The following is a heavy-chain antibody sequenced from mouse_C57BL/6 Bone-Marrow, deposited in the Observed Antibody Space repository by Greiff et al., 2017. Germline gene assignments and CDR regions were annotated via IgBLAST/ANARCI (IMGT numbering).Heavy chain of an antibody. D-gene: IGHD1-1*01. CDR2: IDPNSGGT. V-gene: IGHV1-72*01. CDR1: GYTFTSYW. Sequence: VQLQQPGAELVKPGASVKLSCKASGYTFTSYWMHWVKQRPGRGLEWIGRIDPNSGGTKYNEKFKSKATLTVDKSSSTAYMPLSSLTSEDSAVYCCTRAPYDDGSSYLYYFDYWGQGTTLTVSS. J-gene: IGHJ2*01. CDR3: TRAPYDDGSSYLYYFDY.